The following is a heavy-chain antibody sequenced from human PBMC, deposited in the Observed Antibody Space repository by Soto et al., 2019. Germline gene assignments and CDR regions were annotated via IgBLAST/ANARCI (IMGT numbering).Heavy chain of an antibody. CDR3: ARWEKGGSYYHFDY. D-gene: IGHD1-26*01. CDR1: GGSISSGGYY. J-gene: IGHJ4*02. CDR2: IYYSGST. V-gene: IGHV4-31*03. Sequence: QVQLQESGPGLVKPSQTLSLTCTVSGGSISSGGYYWSWIRQHPGKGLEWIGYIYYSGSTYYDPSLKSRVTISVDTSKNQFSLKLSSVTAADTAVYYCARWEKGGSYYHFDYWGQGTLVTVSS.